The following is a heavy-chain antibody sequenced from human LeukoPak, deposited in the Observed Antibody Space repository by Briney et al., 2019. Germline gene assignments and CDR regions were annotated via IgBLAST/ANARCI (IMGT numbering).Heavy chain of an antibody. J-gene: IGHJ6*02. V-gene: IGHV4-59*01. CDR1: GGSISSYY. CDR3: ARSLLDYYGSGSYPDYYYGMDV. CDR2: IYYSGST. D-gene: IGHD3-10*01. Sequence: PSETLSLTCTVSGGSISSYYWSWIRRPPGKGLEWIGYIYYSGSTNYNPSLKSRVTISVDTSKNQFSLKLSSVTAADTAVYYCARSLLDYYGSGSYPDYYYGMDVWGQGTTVTVSS.